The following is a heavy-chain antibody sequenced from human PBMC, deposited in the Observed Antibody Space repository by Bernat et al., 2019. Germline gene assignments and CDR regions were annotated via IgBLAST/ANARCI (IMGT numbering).Heavy chain of an antibody. CDR3: ARGITYYYGSGNTY. J-gene: IGHJ4*02. CDR1: GFTFSSYE. D-gene: IGHD3-10*01. CDR2: ISSSGSTM. Sequence: EVQLVESGGGLVQPGGSLRLSCAASGFTFSSYEMNWVRQAPGKGLEWVSYISSSGSTMYYADSVKGRFTISRDNAKNSLYLQMNSLRAEDTAVYYCARGITYYYGSGNTYWGQGTLVTVSS. V-gene: IGHV3-48*03.